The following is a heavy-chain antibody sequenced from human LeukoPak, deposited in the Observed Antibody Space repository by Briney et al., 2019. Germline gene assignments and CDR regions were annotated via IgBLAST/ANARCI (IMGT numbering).Heavy chain of an antibody. V-gene: IGHV3-23*01. D-gene: IGHD5-18*01. CDR2: ISGSGGST. Sequence: PGGSLRLSCAASGFTFSSYAMSWVRQAPGKGLEWVSAISGSGGSTYYADSVKGRFTISRDNSKNTLYLRMNSLRAEDTAVYYCAKASGGYSYGPHDYWGQGTLVTVSS. J-gene: IGHJ4*02. CDR3: AKASGGYSYGPHDY. CDR1: GFTFSSYA.